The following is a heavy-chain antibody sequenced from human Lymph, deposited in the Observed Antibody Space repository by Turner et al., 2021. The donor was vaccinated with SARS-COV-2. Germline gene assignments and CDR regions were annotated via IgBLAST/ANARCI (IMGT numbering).Heavy chain of an antibody. D-gene: IGHD3-9*01. CDR2: ISGNNDIT. V-gene: IGHV1-18*01. CDR1: GYTFTNYG. CDR3: ARSNFDWLFSPDWFDP. Sequence: QVQLVQSGAEVKKPGASVKVSCKASGYTFTNYGISWVRQAPGEGLEWMGWISGNNDITNYAQKLQGRVTMTTDTSTSTAYMELRSLRSDDTAVYYCARSNFDWLFSPDWFDPWGQGTLVIVSS. J-gene: IGHJ5*02.